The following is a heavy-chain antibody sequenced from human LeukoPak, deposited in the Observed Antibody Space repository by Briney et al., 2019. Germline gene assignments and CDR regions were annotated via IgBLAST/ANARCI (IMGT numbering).Heavy chain of an antibody. Sequence: TSETLSLTCTVSGGSISSYYWSWIRQPPGKGLEWIGSIYYSGSTYYNPSLKSRVTISVDTSKNQFSLKLSSVTAADTAVYYCGAGDSYYFDYWGQGTLVTVSS. CDR3: GAGDSYYFDY. CDR1: GGSISSYY. D-gene: IGHD4-17*01. V-gene: IGHV4-59*05. CDR2: IYYSGST. J-gene: IGHJ4*02.